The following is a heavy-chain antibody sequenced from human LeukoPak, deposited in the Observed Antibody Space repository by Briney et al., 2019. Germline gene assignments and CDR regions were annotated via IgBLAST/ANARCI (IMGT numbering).Heavy chain of an antibody. J-gene: IGHJ4*02. Sequence: SGTLSLTCAVSGGSVTSTNWWTWVRQPPGKGLEWIGEVHLDGRTNYNPSLTGRLTLSVDLYENHISLKLTSATAADTAVYYCAREGGFYRPLDYLGQGTLVTVSS. D-gene: IGHD3-3*01. CDR1: GGSVTSTNW. V-gene: IGHV4-4*02. CDR2: VHLDGRT. CDR3: AREGGFYRPLDY.